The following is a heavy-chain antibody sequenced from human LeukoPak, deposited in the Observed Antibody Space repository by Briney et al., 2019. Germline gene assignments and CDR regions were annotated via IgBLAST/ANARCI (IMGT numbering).Heavy chain of an antibody. D-gene: IGHD6-19*01. CDR1: GFTVSSNY. Sequence: GGSLRLSCAASGFTVSSNYMSWVRQAPGKGLEWVSVIYSGGSTYYADSVKGRFTISRDNAKNSLYLQMNSLRAEDTAVYYCARDSAVAGTPSFDYWGQGTLVTVSS. J-gene: IGHJ4*02. V-gene: IGHV3-53*01. CDR2: IYSGGST. CDR3: ARDSAVAGTPSFDY.